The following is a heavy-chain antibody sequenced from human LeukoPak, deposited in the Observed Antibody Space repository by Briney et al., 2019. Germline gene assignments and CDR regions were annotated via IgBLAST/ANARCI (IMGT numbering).Heavy chain of an antibody. CDR3: ARARGATWAEYYYYGMDV. V-gene: IGHV1-2*02. CDR1: GYTFTGYY. D-gene: IGHD5-12*01. Sequence: ASVKVSCKASGYTFTGYYMHWVRQAPGQGLEWMGWINPNSGGTNYAQKFQGRVTMTRDTSISTAYMELSRPRSDDTAVYYCARARGATWAEYYYYGMDVWGQGTTVTVSS. J-gene: IGHJ6*02. CDR2: INPNSGGT.